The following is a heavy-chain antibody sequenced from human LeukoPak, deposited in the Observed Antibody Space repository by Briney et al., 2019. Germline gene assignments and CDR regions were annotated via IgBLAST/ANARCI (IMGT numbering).Heavy chain of an antibody. V-gene: IGHV3-74*01. J-gene: IGHJ4*02. CDR3: ARDGGLLPDN. D-gene: IGHD2-21*02. CDR2: ISPDGNSR. Sequence: GGSLRLSCAASGFPFSTYAMHWVRQPPGKGLVWISRISPDGNSRGYADSVKGRFIISRDSATNTPSLQMNSLTADDTAVYYCARDGGLLPDNWGKGTLVTVSS. CDR1: GFPFSTYA.